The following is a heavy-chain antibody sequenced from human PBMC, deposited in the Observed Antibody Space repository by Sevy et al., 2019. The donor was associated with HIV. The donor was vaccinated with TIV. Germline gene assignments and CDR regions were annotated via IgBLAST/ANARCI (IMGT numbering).Heavy chain of an antibody. CDR2: MNPNSGNT. J-gene: IGHJ6*03. V-gene: IGHV1-8*03. Sequence: ASVKVSCKASGYTFTSYDINWVRQATGQGLEWMGWMNPNSGNTGYAQKFQGRVTITRNTSISTAYMELSSLRSEDTAVCYCARVSYYGSGSYYYYYYYYMDVWGKGTTVTVSS. CDR1: GYTFTSYD. D-gene: IGHD3-10*01. CDR3: ARVSYYGSGSYYYYYYYYMDV.